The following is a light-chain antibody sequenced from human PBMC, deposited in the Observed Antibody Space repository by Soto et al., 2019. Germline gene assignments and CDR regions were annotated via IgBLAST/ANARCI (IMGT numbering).Light chain of an antibody. CDR1: QSVSSSY. CDR3: QHYNYWPPKT. V-gene: IGKV3-15*01. Sequence: DIVLTQSPGTLSLSPGERATLSCRASQSVSSSYLAWYQQKPVQAPRLLIYGAYTRATGIPARFSGSGSGTDFTLTISSLQSEDFAVYYCQHYNYWPPKTFGQGTKVDIK. J-gene: IGKJ1*01. CDR2: GAY.